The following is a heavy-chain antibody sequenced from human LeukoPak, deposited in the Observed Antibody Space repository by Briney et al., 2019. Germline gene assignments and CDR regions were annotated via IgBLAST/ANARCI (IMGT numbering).Heavy chain of an antibody. CDR3: ARGLNRNDYGDYGY. CDR1: GGSISNITNSNW. D-gene: IGHD4-17*01. V-gene: IGHV4-4*02. CDR2: IYHSGST. Sequence: SETLSLTCIVSGGSISNITNSNWWSWVRQPPGKGLEWIGEIYHSGSTNYNPSLKSRVTISVDTSKNQFSLKLSSVTAADTAVYYCARGLNRNDYGDYGYWGQGTLVTVSS. J-gene: IGHJ4*02.